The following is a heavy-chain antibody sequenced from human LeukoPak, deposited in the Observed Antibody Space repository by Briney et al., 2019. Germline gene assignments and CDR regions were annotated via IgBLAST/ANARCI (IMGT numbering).Heavy chain of an antibody. CDR3: AREPGYCSGGSCYGGWFDP. Sequence: SETLSLTCAVYGGSLSDHYWSWFRQPPGKGLEWIGEINPRGSTIYNPSLKSRVTISVDTSKNQFSLNLSSVTAADTAVYYCAREPGYCSGGSCYGGWFDPWGQGTLVSVSS. D-gene: IGHD2-15*01. CDR2: INPRGST. V-gene: IGHV4-34*01. CDR1: GGSLSDHY. J-gene: IGHJ5*02.